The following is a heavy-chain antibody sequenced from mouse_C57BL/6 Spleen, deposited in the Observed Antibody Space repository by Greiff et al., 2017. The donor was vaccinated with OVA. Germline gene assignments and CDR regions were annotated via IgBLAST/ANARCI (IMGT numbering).Heavy chain of an antibody. CDR1: GYTFTDYY. Sequence: DVKLVESGPVLVKPGASVKMSCKASGYTFTDYYMNWVKQSHGKSLEWIGVINPYNGGTSYNQKFKGKATLTVDKSSSTAYMELNSLTSEDSAVYYCAREVLRERAMDYWGQGTSVTVSS. J-gene: IGHJ4*01. CDR3: AREVLRERAMDY. V-gene: IGHV1-19*01. CDR2: INPYNGGT. D-gene: IGHD1-1*01.